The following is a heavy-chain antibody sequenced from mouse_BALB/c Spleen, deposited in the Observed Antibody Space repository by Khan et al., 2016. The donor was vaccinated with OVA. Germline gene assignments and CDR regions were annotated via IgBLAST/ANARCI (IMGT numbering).Heavy chain of an antibody. CDR3: APAGTGDYFDY. CDR1: GFNIKDTH. V-gene: IGHV14-3*02. J-gene: IGHJ2*01. CDR2: IDPANDNS. D-gene: IGHD4-1*01. Sequence: VRLQQSGAELVKPGASVKLSCTASGFNIKDTHMHWVKQRPEQGLEWIGGIDPANDNSKYDPRFQGKATITADTSSNTAYLHLSSLTSEDTAVYYCAPAGTGDYFDYWGQGTTLTVSS.